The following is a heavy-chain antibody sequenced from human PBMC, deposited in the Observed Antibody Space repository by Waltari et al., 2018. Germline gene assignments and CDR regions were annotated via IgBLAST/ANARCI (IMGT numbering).Heavy chain of an antibody. Sequence: QLQLQESGPGLVRPSETLSLTCTVSGGSITTNYNWAWIRQPPGKGLEWMGNMQYRGSTFYNPSLMSRVTISLDTSKNQFSLTLTSVDAADTSVYFCGRIAVGDDGGYFQYWGQGTLVTVSS. CDR2: MQYRGST. CDR3: GRIAVGDDGGYFQY. J-gene: IGHJ1*01. CDR1: GGSITTNYN. D-gene: IGHD4-17*01. V-gene: IGHV4-39*01.